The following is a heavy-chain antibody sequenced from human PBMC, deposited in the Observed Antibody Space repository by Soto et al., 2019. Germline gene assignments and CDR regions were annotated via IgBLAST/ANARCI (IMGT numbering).Heavy chain of an antibody. CDR1: GFTFSNAW. CDR2: IKSKTDGGTT. CDR3: ARGIWSGYYRHYYYGMDV. V-gene: IGHV3-15*01. Sequence: EVQLVESGGGLVKPGGSLRLSCAASGFTFSNAWMSWVRQAPGKGLEWVGRIKSKTDGGTTDYAAPVKGRFTISRDDSKNTLYLQMNSLRAEDTAVYYCARGIWSGYYRHYYYGMDVWGQGTTVTVSS. J-gene: IGHJ6*02. D-gene: IGHD3-3*01.